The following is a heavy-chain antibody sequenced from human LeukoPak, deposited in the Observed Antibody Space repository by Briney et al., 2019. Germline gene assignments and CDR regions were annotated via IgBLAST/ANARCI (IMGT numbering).Heavy chain of an antibody. CDR1: GYTFSAYG. CDR2: ISTYNGNR. D-gene: IGHD3-22*01. CDR3: VRSDNSGYYPRALDY. J-gene: IGHJ4*02. V-gene: IGHV1-18*01. Sequence: RASVKVSCKASGYTFSAYGFSWVRQAPGQGLEWMGWISTYNGNRNYAQKFQGRVTMTTYTSTSTAYMELRSLRSDDTAMYYCVRSDNSGYYPRALDYWGQGTLVTVSS.